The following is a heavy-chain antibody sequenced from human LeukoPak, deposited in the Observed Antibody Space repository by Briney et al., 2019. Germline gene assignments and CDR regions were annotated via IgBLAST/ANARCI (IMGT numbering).Heavy chain of an antibody. Sequence: TSETLSLTCAVSGYSISSGYYWGWIRQPPGKGLEWIATIYHSGSTYYNPSLKSRVTISVDTSKNQFSLKLSSVTAADTAVYYCARKLCYGDYFDYWGQGTLVTVSS. V-gene: IGHV4-38-2*01. D-gene: IGHD4-17*01. J-gene: IGHJ4*02. CDR2: IYHSGST. CDR3: ARKLCYGDYFDY. CDR1: GYSISSGYY.